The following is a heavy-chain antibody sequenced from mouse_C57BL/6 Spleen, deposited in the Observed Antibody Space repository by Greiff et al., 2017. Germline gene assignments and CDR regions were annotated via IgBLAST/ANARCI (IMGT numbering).Heavy chain of an antibody. D-gene: IGHD2-5*01. CDR1: GFNIKDDY. CDR3: TTPYYSNHWYFDV. V-gene: IGHV14-4*01. J-gene: IGHJ1*03. CDR2: IDPENGDT. Sequence: EVQLQESGAELVRPGASVKLSCTASGFNIKDDYMHWVKQRPEQGLEWIGWIDPENGDTEYASKFQGKAPITADTSSNTAYLQLSSLTSEDTAVYYCTTPYYSNHWYFDVWGTGTTVTVSS.